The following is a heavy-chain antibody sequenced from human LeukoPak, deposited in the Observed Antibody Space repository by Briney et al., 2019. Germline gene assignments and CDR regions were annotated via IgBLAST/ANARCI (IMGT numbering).Heavy chain of an antibody. CDR1: GVSFTSHW. D-gene: IGHD1-20*01. V-gene: IGHV3-74*01. J-gene: IGHJ4*02. CDR2: ISGDGRIV. CDR3: AASFRITGTTFYY. Sequence: GGSLRLSCAESGVSFTSHWMHWVRQAPGMGLVWVSHISGDGRIVNYVDSVKGRFTISRDTAKNTLILQMDSLRVEDTAVYYCAASFRITGTTFYYWGQGTMVTVSS.